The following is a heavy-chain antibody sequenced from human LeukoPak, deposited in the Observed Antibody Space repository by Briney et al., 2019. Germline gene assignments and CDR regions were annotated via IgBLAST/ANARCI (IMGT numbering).Heavy chain of an antibody. J-gene: IGHJ4*02. Sequence: KPSETLSLTCTVSGGSISTYFWSWIRQPPGKRLEWIGYIYYSGSTNYNPSLKSRVTISVDTSKNQFSLKLSSVTAPDTAVYYCARVPIAVAGTRSYYFDYWGQGTLVTVSS. CDR2: IYYSGST. V-gene: IGHV4-59*01. D-gene: IGHD6-19*01. CDR3: ARVPIAVAGTRSYYFDY. CDR1: GGSISTYF.